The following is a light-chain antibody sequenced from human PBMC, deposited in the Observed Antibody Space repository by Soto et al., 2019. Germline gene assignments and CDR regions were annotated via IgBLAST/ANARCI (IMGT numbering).Light chain of an antibody. V-gene: IGKV3-20*01. J-gene: IGKJ1*01. CDR1: QSVSSTY. CDR3: QQYGGSPRT. CDR2: GAS. Sequence: EIVLTQSPGTLSLSPGERATLSCRASQSVSSTYLVWYQQKPGQAPRLLMYGASNRATGIPDRFSGSGSGTDFTLTISRLDPEDFAVYYCQQYGGSPRTFGQGTKVE.